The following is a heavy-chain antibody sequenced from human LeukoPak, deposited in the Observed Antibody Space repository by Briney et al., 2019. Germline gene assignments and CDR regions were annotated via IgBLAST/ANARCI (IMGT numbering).Heavy chain of an antibody. CDR3: ARGPYSGSYYT. J-gene: IGHJ5*02. CDR2: IYYSGST. CDR1: GGSVSSGSYY. D-gene: IGHD1-26*01. Sequence: SETLSLTCTVSGGSVSSGSYYWRWIRQPPEKGLEWIAYIYYSGSTNYNPSLKSRVTISIDTSKSQFSLKLSSVTAADTAVYYCARGPYSGSYYTWGQGTLVTVSS. V-gene: IGHV4-61*01.